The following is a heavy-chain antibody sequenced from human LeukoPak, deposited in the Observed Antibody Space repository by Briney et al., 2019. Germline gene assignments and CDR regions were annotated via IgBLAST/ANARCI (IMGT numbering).Heavy chain of an antibody. V-gene: IGHV4-61*01. CDR3: ARWDYYHAMDV. Sequence: PSETLSLTCTVSGDSVTSANSHWTWIRQPPGKGLEWIGYIHSRGDTKYNPSLKSRLTLSLDTTNNQIYLKLSSVSAADTALYFCARWDYYHAMDVWGKGTTVTVSS. J-gene: IGHJ6*04. D-gene: IGHD3-10*01. CDR2: IHSRGDT. CDR1: GDSVTSANSH.